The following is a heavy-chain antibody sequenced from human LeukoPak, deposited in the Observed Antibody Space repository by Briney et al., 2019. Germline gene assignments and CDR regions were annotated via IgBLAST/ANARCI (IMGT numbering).Heavy chain of an antibody. D-gene: IGHD6-19*01. CDR1: GDTVSSNSAA. Sequence: ASQTLSLTCAISGDTVSSNSAAWSWIRQSPSRGLEWLGRTYYRSKWYHDYAVSVGSRLSVNPDTSKNQFSLHLNSVTPEDTAVYYCARFLGIGSQRYYFDSWGQGTLVTVSS. V-gene: IGHV6-1*01. CDR3: ARFLGIGSQRYYFDS. J-gene: IGHJ4*02. CDR2: TYYRSKWYH.